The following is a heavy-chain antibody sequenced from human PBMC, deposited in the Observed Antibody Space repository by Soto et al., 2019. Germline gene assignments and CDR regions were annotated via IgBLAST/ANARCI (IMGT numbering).Heavy chain of an antibody. Sequence: DVHLVESGGGLVQPGGSLRLSCAASEFTFTNYYMAWVRQAPGKGLEWVANIRQDGGELYYVDSVKGRFTISRDNAKNSLYLQMNSLRAEDTAVYYCARAHDYGPHSDYWAQGILVTVSS. D-gene: IGHD4-17*01. CDR3: ARAHDYGPHSDY. J-gene: IGHJ4*02. CDR1: EFTFTNYY. CDR2: IRQDGGEL. V-gene: IGHV3-7*01.